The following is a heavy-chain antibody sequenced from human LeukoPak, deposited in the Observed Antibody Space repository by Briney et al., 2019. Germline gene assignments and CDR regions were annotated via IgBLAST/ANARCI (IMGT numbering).Heavy chain of an antibody. D-gene: IGHD6-13*01. CDR3: AKVDSSWTLGYFDY. Sequence: PGGSLRLSCIASGFTFSSYAMSWVRQAPGKGLEWVSGISGSGGSTYYADSVKGRFTISRDNSENTLYLQMNSLRVGDTAVYYCAKVDSSWTLGYFDYWGQGTLVTVSS. CDR1: GFTFSSYA. CDR2: ISGSGGST. V-gene: IGHV3-23*01. J-gene: IGHJ4*02.